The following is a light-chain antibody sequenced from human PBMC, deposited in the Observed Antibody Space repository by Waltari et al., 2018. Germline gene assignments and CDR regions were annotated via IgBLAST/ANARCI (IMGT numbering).Light chain of an antibody. CDR3: MQSIQFPLT. J-gene: IGKJ4*01. CDR1: QSLLHSDGNYL. V-gene: IGKV2D-29*01. CDR2: EAS. Sequence: DIVMTQTPLSLSVTPGQPASISCKSRQSLLHSDGNYLLYWYLQKPGQPPQLLIYEASNRLSGVPERLSGSGSGTDFTLKISRVEAEDVGIYYCMQSIQFPLTFGGGTKVEIK.